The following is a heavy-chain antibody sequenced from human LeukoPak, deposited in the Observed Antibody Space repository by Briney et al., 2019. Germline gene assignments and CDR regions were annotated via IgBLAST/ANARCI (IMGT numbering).Heavy chain of an antibody. Sequence: PSETLSLTCTVSGGSVSSSFYYWGWIRQPPGKGLEWIGSMYFSGSTHYNPSLKSRVTISVDTSKNQFSLKLSSVTAADTAVYYCARRGSGYYEGDWGYYFDYWGQGTLVTVSS. CDR3: ARRGSGYYEGDWGYYFDY. V-gene: IGHV4-39*01. J-gene: IGHJ4*02. D-gene: IGHD3-22*01. CDR1: GGSVSSSFYY. CDR2: MYFSGST.